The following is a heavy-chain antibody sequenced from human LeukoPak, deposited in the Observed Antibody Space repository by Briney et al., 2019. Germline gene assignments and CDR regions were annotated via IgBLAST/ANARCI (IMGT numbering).Heavy chain of an antibody. Sequence: PSETLSLTCAVSGGSISSSNWWSWVRQPPGKGLEWIGEIYHSGSTNYNPSLKSRVTISVDKSKNQFSLKLSSVTAADTAVYYCARGELVPAATIYYYYGMDVWGQGTTVTVSS. V-gene: IGHV4-4*02. CDR3: ARGELVPAATIYYYYGMDV. J-gene: IGHJ6*02. CDR1: GGSISSSNW. D-gene: IGHD2-2*01. CDR2: IYHSGST.